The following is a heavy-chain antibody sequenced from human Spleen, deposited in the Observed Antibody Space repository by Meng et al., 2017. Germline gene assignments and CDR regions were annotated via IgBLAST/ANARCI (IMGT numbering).Heavy chain of an antibody. Sequence: ASVKVSCKPSGYNFPDYYIHWVRQVPGQGLEWMGWINPNNGDTNYAQNFQGRVTMTGDTSISTAYMELSGLRSDDTAMYYCARDEDISAAGKLFGDYWGQGTLVTVSS. J-gene: IGHJ4*02. CDR1: GYNFPDYY. CDR3: ARDEDISAAGKLFGDY. CDR2: INPNNGDT. V-gene: IGHV1-2*02. D-gene: IGHD6-25*01.